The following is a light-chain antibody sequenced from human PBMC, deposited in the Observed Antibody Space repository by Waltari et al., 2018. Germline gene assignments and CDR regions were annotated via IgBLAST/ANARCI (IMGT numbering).Light chain of an antibody. CDR1: QSVLYSSNNKNY. V-gene: IGKV4-1*01. Sequence: DIVMTQSPDSLAVSLGERATINCKSSQSVLYSSNNKNYLAWYQQKPGQPPKLLIYWASTRESGVPDRFSGSGSGTDFNLTISSLQAEDVAVYYCQQYYSTPPTFGQGTTLEIK. CDR3: QQYYSTPPT. CDR2: WAS. J-gene: IGKJ2*01.